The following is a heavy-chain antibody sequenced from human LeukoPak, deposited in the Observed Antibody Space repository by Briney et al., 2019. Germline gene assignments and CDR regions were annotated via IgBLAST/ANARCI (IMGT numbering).Heavy chain of an antibody. D-gene: IGHD1-26*01. Sequence: PSEPLSLTCTVSGGSISSYYWSWIRQPPGKGLEWIGYIYYSGSTNYNPSLKSRVTISVDTSKNQFSLKLSSVTAADTAVYYCARRVSSYGLLEWFDPWGQGTLVTVSS. CDR2: IYYSGST. CDR3: ARRVSSYGLLEWFDP. V-gene: IGHV4-59*08. CDR1: GGSISSYY. J-gene: IGHJ5*02.